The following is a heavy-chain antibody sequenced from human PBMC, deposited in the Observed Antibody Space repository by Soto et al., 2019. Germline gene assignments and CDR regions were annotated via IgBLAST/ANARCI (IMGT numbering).Heavy chain of an antibody. Sequence: SETLSLTCTVSGGSISSSIYYWGWIRQPPGKGLEWIGSIYYSGSTYYNPSLKSRVTISVDTSKNQFSLKLSSVTAADTAVYYFARKGGGGQDFDYCGQGTLVTVYS. CDR3: ARKGGGGQDFDY. CDR1: GGSISSSIYY. D-gene: IGHD3-16*01. V-gene: IGHV4-39*01. J-gene: IGHJ4*02. CDR2: IYYSGST.